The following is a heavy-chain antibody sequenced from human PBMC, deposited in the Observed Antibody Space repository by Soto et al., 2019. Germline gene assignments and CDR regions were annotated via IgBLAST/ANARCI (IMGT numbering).Heavy chain of an antibody. D-gene: IGHD6-13*01. J-gene: IGHJ4*02. V-gene: IGHV3-23*01. Sequence: EVQLLESGGGLVQPGGSLRLSCAASGFTFSSYAMSWVRQAPGKGLEWVSAISGSGGSTYYADSVKGRFTISRDNSNNTLYLQMNSLRAEDTAVYYCANNGVWQQLEKFDYWGQGTLVTVSS. CDR1: GFTFSSYA. CDR2: ISGSGGST. CDR3: ANNGVWQQLEKFDY.